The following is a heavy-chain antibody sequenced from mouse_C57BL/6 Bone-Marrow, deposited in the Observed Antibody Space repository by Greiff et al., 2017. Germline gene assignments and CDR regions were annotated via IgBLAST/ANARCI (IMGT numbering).Heavy chain of an antibody. CDR1: GYTFTDYE. J-gene: IGHJ4*01. V-gene: IGHV1-15*01. CDR3: TRDGGWLRIYYAMDY. Sequence: VKLVESGAELVRPGASVTLSCKASGYTFTDYEMHWVKQTPVHGLEWIGAIDPETGGTAYNQKFKGKAILTADKSSSTAYMELRSLTSEDSAVYYCTRDGGWLRIYYAMDYWGQGTSVTVSS. D-gene: IGHD2-3*01. CDR2: IDPETGGT.